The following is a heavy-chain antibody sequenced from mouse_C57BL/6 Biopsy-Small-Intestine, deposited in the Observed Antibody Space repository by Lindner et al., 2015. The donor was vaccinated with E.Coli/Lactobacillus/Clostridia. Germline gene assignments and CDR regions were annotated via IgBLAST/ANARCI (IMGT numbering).Heavy chain of an antibody. CDR2: ISSGSSTI. J-gene: IGHJ4*01. V-gene: IGHV5-17*03. CDR3: ARLYGYYAMDY. Sequence: VQLQEVWGGLVKPGGSLKLSCAASGFTFSDYGMHWVRQAPEKGLEWVAYISSGSSTIYYADTVKGRFTISRDNAKNNLYLQMSHLKSEDTAMYYCARLYGYYAMDYWGQGTSVTVSS. CDR1: GFTFSDYG. D-gene: IGHD1-1*02.